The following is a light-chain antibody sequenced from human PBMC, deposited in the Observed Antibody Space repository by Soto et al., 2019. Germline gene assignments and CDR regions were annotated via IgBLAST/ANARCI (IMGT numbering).Light chain of an antibody. J-gene: IGLJ1*01. V-gene: IGLV2-11*01. CDR3: CSFAGTYPYV. CDR2: DVS. Sequence: QSPLTQPRSVCGSPGPSFTISCTGTITDVGSYNYVSWYQQHPGKAPKLMIYDVSERPSGVPDRFSGYKSGNTASLTISGLRAEAEADYYCCSFAGTYPYVFGTGTKVTV. CDR1: ITDVGSYNY.